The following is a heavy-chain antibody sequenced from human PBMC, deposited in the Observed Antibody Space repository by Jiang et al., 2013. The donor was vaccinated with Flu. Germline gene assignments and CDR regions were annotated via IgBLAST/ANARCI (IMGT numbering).Heavy chain of an antibody. D-gene: IGHD2-8*01. Sequence: GAEVKKPGESLRISCQGSGYSFTSYWISWVRQMPGKGLEWMGKIDPSDSYTDYSPSFQGHVTISADKSISTAYLQWSSLKASDTAMYYCARLAGYCTNGVCYTRMFDYWGQGTLVTVSS. CDR1: GYSFTSYW. J-gene: IGHJ4*02. CDR3: ARLAGYCTNGVCYTRMFDY. CDR2: IDPSDSYT. V-gene: IGHV5-10-1*01.